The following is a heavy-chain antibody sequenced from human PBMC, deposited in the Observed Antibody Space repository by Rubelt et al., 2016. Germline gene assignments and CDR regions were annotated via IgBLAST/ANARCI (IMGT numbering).Heavy chain of an antibody. CDR1: GGSFSDYH. D-gene: IGHD3-22*01. V-gene: IGHV4-34*01. J-gene: IGHJ4*02. CDR2: INHSGTT. CDR3: ARYYYDTSGYYHQD. Sequence: QVQLKQWGAGVLKPSETLSLTCAVYGGSFSDYHWSWIRQPPGKGLEWIGEINHSGTTNYNPSLKSRVTMSVDTSKKQFSLKLTSVTAADTAMYYCARYYYDTSGYYHQDWGQGTLVTVSS.